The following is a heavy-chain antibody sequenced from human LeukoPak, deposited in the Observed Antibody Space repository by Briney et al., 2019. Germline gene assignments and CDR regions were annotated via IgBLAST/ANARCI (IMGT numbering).Heavy chain of an antibody. Sequence: SETLSLTCGVLGYSISSGYYWGWIRQPPGRGLEWIGSIYHSGTTYYNPSLKSRVTISGDTSKNQFSLKLSSVTAADTAVYYCARVIDIAAAGTGYFDYWGQGTLVTVSS. V-gene: IGHV4-38-2*01. CDR3: ARVIDIAAAGTGYFDY. CDR2: IYHSGTT. CDR1: GYSISSGYY. D-gene: IGHD6-13*01. J-gene: IGHJ4*02.